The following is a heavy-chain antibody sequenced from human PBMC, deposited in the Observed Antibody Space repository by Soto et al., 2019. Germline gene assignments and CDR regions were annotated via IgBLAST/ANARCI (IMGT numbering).Heavy chain of an antibody. V-gene: IGHV3-23*01. CDR2: ISGSGGST. CDR1: GFTFSSYA. D-gene: IGHD2-2*01. CDR3: AKCPVVPAAPSGVDV. J-gene: IGHJ6*02. Sequence: PGGSLRLSCTASGFTFSSYAMSWVRQAPGKGLEWVSAISGSGGSTYYADSVKGRGTISRDDSKNTLYLQMNSLRAEDTAVYYCAKCPVVPAAPSGVDVWGQGTTVTVSS.